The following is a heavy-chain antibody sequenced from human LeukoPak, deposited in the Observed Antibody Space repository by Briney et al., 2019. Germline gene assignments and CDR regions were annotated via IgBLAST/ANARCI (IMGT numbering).Heavy chain of an antibody. CDR2: ISGSGGST. V-gene: IGHV3-23*01. CDR1: GFTFSSYA. CDR3: AKAANVLRFLEWFDYYYMDV. J-gene: IGHJ6*03. Sequence: PGGSLRLSCAASGFTFSSYAMSWVRQAPGKGLEWVSAISGSGGSTYYADSVKGRFTISRDNSKNTLYLQMNSLRAEDTAVYYCAKAANVLRFLEWFDYYYMDVWGKGTTVTVSS. D-gene: IGHD3-3*01.